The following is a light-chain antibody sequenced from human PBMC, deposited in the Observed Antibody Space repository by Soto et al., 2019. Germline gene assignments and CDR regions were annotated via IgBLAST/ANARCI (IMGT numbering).Light chain of an antibody. CDR3: YSAADNNR. Sequence: SYELTQPSSVSVSPGQTARITCSGDVLAKKYARWFQQKPGQAPVLVIYKDSERPSGIPERFSGSSSGTTVTLTISVAQVEDEADYYCYSAADNNRFGGGTKLTVL. CDR2: KDS. J-gene: IGLJ2*01. V-gene: IGLV3-27*01. CDR1: VLAKKY.